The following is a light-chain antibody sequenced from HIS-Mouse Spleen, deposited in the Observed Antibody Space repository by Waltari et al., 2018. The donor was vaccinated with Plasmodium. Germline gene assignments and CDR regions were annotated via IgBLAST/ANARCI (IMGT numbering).Light chain of an antibody. CDR2: GAS. J-gene: IGKJ3*01. Sequence: EIVMTQSPATLSVSPGERATLSCRASQRVSSNLAWYQQKPGQAPRLLISGASTRATGIPARFSGSVSGTEFTLTISSLQSEDFAVYYCQQYNNWSFTFGPGTKVDIK. CDR1: QRVSSN. V-gene: IGKV3-15*01. CDR3: QQYNNWSFT.